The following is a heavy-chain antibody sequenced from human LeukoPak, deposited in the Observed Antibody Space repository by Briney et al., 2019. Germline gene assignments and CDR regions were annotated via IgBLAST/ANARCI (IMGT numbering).Heavy chain of an antibody. Sequence: PSETLSLTCTVSGGSVSSTEFYWGWIRQPPGEGLQWIGNVYYTGSTYYNPSLNSRVTMSVDTSQNQFSLKMTSVTAADTAVYYCARLSKGRYFDYIFDYRGQGTLVTVSS. V-gene: IGHV4-39*01. D-gene: IGHD3-9*01. CDR1: GGSVSSTEFY. J-gene: IGHJ4*02. CDR2: VYYTGST. CDR3: ARLSKGRYFDYIFDY.